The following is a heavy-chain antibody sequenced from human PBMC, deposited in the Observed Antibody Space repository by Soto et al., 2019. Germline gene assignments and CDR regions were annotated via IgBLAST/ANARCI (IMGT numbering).Heavy chain of an antibody. V-gene: IGHV1-3*01. CDR1: GYTFTSYA. CDR3: ARVVGATLGGY. J-gene: IGHJ4*02. CDR2: INAGNGNT. Sequence: QVQLVQSGAEVKKPGASVKVSCKASGYTFTSYAMHWVRQAPGQRLEWMGWINAGNGNTKYSQKFQGRVTVTRDTSASKAYMELSSLRSEDTAVYYCARVVGATLGGYWGQGTLVTVSS. D-gene: IGHD1-26*01.